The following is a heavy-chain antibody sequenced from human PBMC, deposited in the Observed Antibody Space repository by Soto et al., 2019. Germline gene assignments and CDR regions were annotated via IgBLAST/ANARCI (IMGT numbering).Heavy chain of an antibody. CDR3: ARDFPQTYGHPRDAFDI. V-gene: IGHV1-18*01. J-gene: IGHJ3*02. Sequence: QVQLVQSGADVKKPGASVKVSCKASGYTFPSYGISWVRQAPGQGLAGMGWISAYNGNTNYAQKLQGRVTMTTDTSTSTDDMELRSLRADDTAVYDCARDFPQTYGHPRDAFDIWGQGTMVTVSS. D-gene: IGHD4-17*01. CDR2: ISAYNGNT. CDR1: GYTFPSYG.